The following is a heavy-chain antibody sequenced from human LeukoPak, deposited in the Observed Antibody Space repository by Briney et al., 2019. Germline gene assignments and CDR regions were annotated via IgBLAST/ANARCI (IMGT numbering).Heavy chain of an antibody. V-gene: IGHV3-9*01. Sequence: GRSLRLSCAASGFTFGAYCMHWVRQPPGKGLEWVSVINWNSDTIHYADSVRGRFTISRDNAKNTLYLQMNSLRVEDTAFYFCTKDISSGRPAPYGMDVWGHGTTVTVSS. CDR2: INWNSDTI. D-gene: IGHD3-10*01. J-gene: IGHJ6*02. CDR3: TKDISSGRPAPYGMDV. CDR1: GFTFGAYC.